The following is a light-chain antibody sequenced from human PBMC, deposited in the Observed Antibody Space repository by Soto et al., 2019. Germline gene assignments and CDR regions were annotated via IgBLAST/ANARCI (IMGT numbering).Light chain of an antibody. CDR1: QSISSW. CDR3: QQYNSYYT. J-gene: IGKJ2*01. CDR2: KAS. V-gene: IGKV1-5*03. Sequence: DIQMTQSPSTLSASVGDRVTITCRASQSISSWLAWYQQKPGKAPKLLISKASSLESGVPSRFSGGGSGTEFTLTNSSLQPDDFATYDEQQYNSYYTLGQGTKLEIK.